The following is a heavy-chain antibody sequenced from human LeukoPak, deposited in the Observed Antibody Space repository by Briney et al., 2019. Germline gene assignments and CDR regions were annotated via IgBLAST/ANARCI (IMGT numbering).Heavy chain of an antibody. CDR2: MNPNSGNT. J-gene: IGHJ4*02. CDR3: ARGKRAAAGYLAFDY. V-gene: IGHV1-8*01. Sequence: GASVKVSCKASGYTFTSYDINWVRQVTGQGLEWMGWMNPNSGNTGYAQKFQGRVTMTRNTSISTAYMELSSLRSEDTAVYYCARGKRAAAGYLAFDYWGQGTLVTVSS. CDR1: GYTFTSYD. D-gene: IGHD6-13*01.